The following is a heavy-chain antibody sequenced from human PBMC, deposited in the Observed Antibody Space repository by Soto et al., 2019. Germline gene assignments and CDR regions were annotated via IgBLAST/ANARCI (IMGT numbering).Heavy chain of an antibody. J-gene: IGHJ6*02. CDR2: ISYDGSLQ. D-gene: IGHD5-12*01. CDR3: AKDFKGRWLHYTYYYYGMDV. Sequence: PGGSLRLSCAASGFNFGSHGVHWVRQAPGKGLEWVALISYDGSLQYYSDSVKGRFSISRDNSKSTLLLQMSSLRPEDAAVYYCAKDFKGRWLHYTYYYYGMDVWGQGTTVTVSS. CDR1: GFNFGSHG. V-gene: IGHV3-30*18.